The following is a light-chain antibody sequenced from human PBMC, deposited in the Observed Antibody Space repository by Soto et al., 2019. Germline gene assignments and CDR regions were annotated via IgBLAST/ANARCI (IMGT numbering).Light chain of an antibody. CDR3: LSYARSRNDCV. Sequence: QSVLTQPPSVSGAPGQRVTISCTGSTSSIGAGFDVHWYQQLPGTAPKLLIYGNNNRPSGVPDRFSGSKSGNSASLAITGLQADDEADYYCLSYARSRNDCVFGAGTKLTVL. CDR1: TSSIGAGFD. CDR2: GNN. J-gene: IGLJ3*02. V-gene: IGLV1-40*01.